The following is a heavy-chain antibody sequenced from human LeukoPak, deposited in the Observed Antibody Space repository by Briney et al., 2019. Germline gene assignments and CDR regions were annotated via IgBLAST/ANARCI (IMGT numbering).Heavy chain of an antibody. CDR2: IYYSGST. J-gene: IGHJ4*02. Sequence: PSETLSLTCTVSGGSIDSRSDYWGWIRQPPGKGLEWIGSIYYSGSTHYNPSLKSRVTMSIDTSKNQFSLKFSSVTAADTAVYYCARRPGEYGGNDFDYWGQGTLVTVSS. CDR3: ARRPGEYGGNDFDY. V-gene: IGHV4-39*01. D-gene: IGHD4/OR15-4a*01. CDR1: GGSIDSRSDY.